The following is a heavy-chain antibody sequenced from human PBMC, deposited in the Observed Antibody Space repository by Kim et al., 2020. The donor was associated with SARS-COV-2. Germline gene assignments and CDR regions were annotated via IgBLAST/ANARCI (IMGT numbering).Heavy chain of an antibody. D-gene: IGHD3-22*01. CDR3: ASGTYYYDSSGYYPFDY. J-gene: IGHJ4*02. V-gene: IGHV3-30*01. Sequence: ADSVKGRFTISRDNSKNTLYLQMNSLRAEDTAVYYCASGTYYYDSSGYYPFDYWGQGTLVTVSS.